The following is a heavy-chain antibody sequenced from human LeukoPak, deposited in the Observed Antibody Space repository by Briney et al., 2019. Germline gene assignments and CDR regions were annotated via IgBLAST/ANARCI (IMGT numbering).Heavy chain of an antibody. Sequence: GGSLRLSCAASGFTFSDYYMSWIRQAPGKGLEWVSYISSCGSTIYYADSVKGRFTISRDNAKNSLYLQMNSLRAEDTAVYYCARDSPLQHRIDYWGQGTLVTVSS. V-gene: IGHV3-11*04. CDR2: ISSCGSTI. CDR1: GFTFSDYY. CDR3: ARDSPLQHRIDY. D-gene: IGHD4-11*01. J-gene: IGHJ4*02.